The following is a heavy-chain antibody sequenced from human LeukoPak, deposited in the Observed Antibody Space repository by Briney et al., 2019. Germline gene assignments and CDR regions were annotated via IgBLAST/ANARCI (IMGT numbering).Heavy chain of an antibody. CDR1: GFTFSSYG. Sequence: GRSLRLSCAASGFTFSSYGMHWVRQAPGKGLEWVAVISYDGSNKYYADSVKGRFTISRDNSKNTLYLQMNSLRAEDTAVYYCAKSGGSGYYHPFDYWGQGTLVTVSS. CDR3: AKSGGSGYYHPFDY. V-gene: IGHV3-30*18. J-gene: IGHJ4*02. CDR2: ISYDGSNK. D-gene: IGHD3-22*01.